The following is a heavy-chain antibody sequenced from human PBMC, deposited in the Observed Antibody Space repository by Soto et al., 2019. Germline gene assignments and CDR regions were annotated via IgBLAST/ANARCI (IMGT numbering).Heavy chain of an antibody. Sequence: EVPLVESGGGLVQPGGSLRLSCAASGFTFSSYSMNWVRHAPGKGLEWVSYISSSSSTIYYADSVKGRFTISRDNAKNSLYLQMNSPRDEDTAVYYCARASIAADDYWGQGTLVTVSS. D-gene: IGHD6-13*01. CDR1: GFTFSSYS. CDR3: ARASIAADDY. CDR2: ISSSSSTI. V-gene: IGHV3-48*02. J-gene: IGHJ4*02.